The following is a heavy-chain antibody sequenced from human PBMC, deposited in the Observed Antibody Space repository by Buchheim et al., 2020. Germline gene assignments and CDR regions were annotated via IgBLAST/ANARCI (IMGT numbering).Heavy chain of an antibody. CDR3: ARTRSGSYYDS. Sequence: QVQLVESGGGLVKPGTSLRLSCAASGFTFSDYYMSWIRQAPGKGLEWVLYIITRGAAIYYADSVKGRCTISMDNPNDSLFLQMNSLRAEDTAVYYCARTRSGSYYDSWGQGTL. D-gene: IGHD3-10*01. CDR1: GFTFSDYY. CDR2: IITRGAAI. V-gene: IGHV3-11*01. J-gene: IGHJ4*02.